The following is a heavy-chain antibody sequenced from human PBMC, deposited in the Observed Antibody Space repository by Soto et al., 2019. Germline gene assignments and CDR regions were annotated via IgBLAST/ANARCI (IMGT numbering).Heavy chain of an antibody. CDR2: ISAYNGNT. Sequence: ASVKVSCKASGYTFTSYGISWVRQAPGQGLEWMGWISAYNGNTNYAQKLQGRVTMTTDTSTSTAYMELRSLRSDDTAVYYCARAPGEYYYGSGSYLVYFQHWGQGTLVTVSS. D-gene: IGHD3-10*01. J-gene: IGHJ1*01. V-gene: IGHV1-18*01. CDR3: ARAPGEYYYGSGSYLVYFQH. CDR1: GYTFTSYG.